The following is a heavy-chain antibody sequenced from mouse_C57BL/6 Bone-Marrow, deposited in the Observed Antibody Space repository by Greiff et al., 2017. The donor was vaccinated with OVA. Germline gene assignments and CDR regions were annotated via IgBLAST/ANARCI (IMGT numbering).Heavy chain of an antibody. CDR2: IWTGGGT. D-gene: IGHD3-2*02. V-gene: IGHV2-9-1*01. J-gene: IGHJ3*01. Sequence: VKVVESGPGLVAPSQSLSITCTVSGFSLTSYAISWVRQPPGKGLEWLGVIWTGGGTNYNSALKSRLSISKDNSKSQVFLKMNSLQTDDTARYYCARGTAQATWFAYWGQGTLVTVSA. CDR3: ARGTAQATWFAY. CDR1: GFSLTSYA.